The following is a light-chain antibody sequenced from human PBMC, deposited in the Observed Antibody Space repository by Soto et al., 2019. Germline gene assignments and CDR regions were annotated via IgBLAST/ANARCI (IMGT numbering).Light chain of an antibody. V-gene: IGKV3-11*01. CDR2: DAS. Sequence: EIVLTQSPATLSLSPGERATLSCRASQSVNSNLAWYQQKPGQARRLLIFDASNRATGIPARFSGSGSGTDFTLTISSLEPEDFAVYYCQQRSNWPPYTFGQGTKLEIK. J-gene: IGKJ2*01. CDR1: QSVNSN. CDR3: QQRSNWPPYT.